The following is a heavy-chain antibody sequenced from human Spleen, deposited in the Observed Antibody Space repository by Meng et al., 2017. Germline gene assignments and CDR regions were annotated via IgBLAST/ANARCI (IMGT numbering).Heavy chain of an antibody. Sequence: QVQLVQSGAEVKKPGSSVEVSCKASGGTFSSYTISWVRQAPGQGLEWMGWISAYNGNTNYAQKLQGRVTMTTDTSTSTAYMELRSLRSDDTAVYYCARDAQFGINWFDPWGQGTLVTVSS. CDR3: ARDAQFGINWFDP. J-gene: IGHJ5*02. CDR2: ISAYNGNT. D-gene: IGHD3-16*01. CDR1: GGTFSSYT. V-gene: IGHV1-18*01.